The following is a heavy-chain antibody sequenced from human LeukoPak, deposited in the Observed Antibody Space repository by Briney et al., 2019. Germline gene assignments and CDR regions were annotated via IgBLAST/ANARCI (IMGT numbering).Heavy chain of an antibody. CDR3: ARDRVGATGLFDY. CDR1: GGSISSYY. V-gene: IGHV4-59*01. J-gene: IGHJ4*02. Sequence: PSETLSLTCTVSGGSISSYYWSWIRQPPGKGPEWIGYIYYSGSTNYNPSLKSRVTISVDTSKNQFSLKLSSVTAADTAVYYCARDRVGATGLFDYWGQGTLVTVSS. CDR2: IYYSGST. D-gene: IGHD1-26*01.